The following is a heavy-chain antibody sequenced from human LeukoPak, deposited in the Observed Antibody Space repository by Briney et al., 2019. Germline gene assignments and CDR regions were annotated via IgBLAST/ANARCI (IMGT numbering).Heavy chain of an antibody. CDR1: GFTFSSYG. Sequence: GGSLRLSCAPSGFTFSSYGMHWVRQAPGKGLEWVAFIRNDGSNKYYADSVKGRFTISRDNSKNTLYLQMNSLRAEDTAVYYCAKVWDDSSGYLQYYFDYWGQGTLVTVSS. V-gene: IGHV3-30*02. CDR3: AKVWDDSSGYLQYYFDY. D-gene: IGHD3-22*01. CDR2: IRNDGSNK. J-gene: IGHJ4*02.